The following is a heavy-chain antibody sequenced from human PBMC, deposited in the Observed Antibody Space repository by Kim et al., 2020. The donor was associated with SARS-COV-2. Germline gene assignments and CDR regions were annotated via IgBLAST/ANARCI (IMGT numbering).Heavy chain of an antibody. V-gene: IGHV4-39*01. CDR3: ARRMGCSGGNCYSGHAWFDP. CDR1: GGSINSNSNY. Sequence: SETLSLTCTVSGGSINSNSNYWGWIRQPPGQGLEWIGSIYYSGSTYYNPSLTSRVTISVDTSKNQFSLRLSSVTAADTAVYYCARRMGCSGGNCYSGHAWFDPWGQGTLVTVSS. J-gene: IGHJ5*02. D-gene: IGHD2-15*01. CDR2: IYYSGST.